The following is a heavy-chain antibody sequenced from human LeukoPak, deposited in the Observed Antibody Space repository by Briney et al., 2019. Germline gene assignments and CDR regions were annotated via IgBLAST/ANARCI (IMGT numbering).Heavy chain of an antibody. CDR2: INSDGSTT. V-gene: IGHV3-74*01. J-gene: IGHJ4*02. D-gene: IGHD2-21*02. CDR3: ARELPFVY. CDR1: GFTFSRNW. Sequence: GGPLRLSCAASGFTFSRNWMHWVRQAPGKGLVWVSRINSDGSTTTYADFVKGRFTISRDNAKNTLYLQMNSLRAEDTAVYYCARELPFVYWGQGTLVTVSS.